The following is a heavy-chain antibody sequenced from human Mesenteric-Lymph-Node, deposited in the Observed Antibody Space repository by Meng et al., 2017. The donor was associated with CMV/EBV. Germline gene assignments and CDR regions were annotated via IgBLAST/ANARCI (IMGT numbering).Heavy chain of an antibody. V-gene: IGHV4-39*07. Sequence: SETLSLTCTVSGDSISSSAHYWGWIRQPPGKGLEWIGNIYYTGSTYYNPSLKSRVSISVDTSKNQFSLRLTSVTAADTAVYYCARGGVLWCPLNWGQGTLVTVSS. CDR2: IYYTGST. J-gene: IGHJ1*01. CDR1: GDSISSSAHY. CDR3: ARGGVLWCPLN. D-gene: IGHD2-21*01.